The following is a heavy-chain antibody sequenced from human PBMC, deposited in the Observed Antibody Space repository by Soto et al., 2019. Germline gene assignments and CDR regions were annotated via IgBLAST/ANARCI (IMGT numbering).Heavy chain of an antibody. V-gene: IGHV3-30-3*01. CDR3: ASGRAMDV. CDR1: GFSFSTYP. Sequence: QVQLVESGGGVVQPGRSLRLSCAASGFSFSTYPMHWVRQAPGKGLEWLAVISYDGSNEYYVDSVKGRFTISRDNSKNTLYLQMNSLRLEDTAVYYCASGRAMDVWGQGTTVTVSS. CDR2: ISYDGSNE. J-gene: IGHJ6*02.